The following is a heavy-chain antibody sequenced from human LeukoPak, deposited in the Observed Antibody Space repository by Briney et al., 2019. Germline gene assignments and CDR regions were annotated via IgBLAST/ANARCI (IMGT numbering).Heavy chain of an antibody. CDR2: IKQDGNEK. CDR3: AKDGYDSSGYYTTPFDY. V-gene: IGHV3-7*03. CDR1: GFTFSRYW. J-gene: IGHJ4*02. Sequence: GGSLRLSCAASGFTFSRYWMSWVRQTPGKGLEWVANIKQDGNEKYYVDSVKGRFTISRDNSKNTLYLQMNSLRAEDTAVYYCAKDGYDSSGYYTTPFDYWGQGTLVTVSS. D-gene: IGHD3-22*01.